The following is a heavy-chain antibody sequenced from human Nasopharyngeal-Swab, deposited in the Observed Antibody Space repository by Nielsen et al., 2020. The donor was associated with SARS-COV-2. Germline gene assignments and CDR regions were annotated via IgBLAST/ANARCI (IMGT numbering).Heavy chain of an antibody. D-gene: IGHD5/OR15-5a*01. CDR1: GFTFSNYW. CDR3: ARKSSPFSASVH. V-gene: IGHV3-7*01. CDR2: VKQDGTEK. J-gene: IGHJ4*02. Sequence: GESLQISCAASGFTFSNYWMTWVRQAPGKGLEWVANVKQDGTEKYYVDSVKGRFTISRDNAKNSLYLQMNSLRVEDTAVYYCARKSSPFSASVHWGQGSLVTVSS.